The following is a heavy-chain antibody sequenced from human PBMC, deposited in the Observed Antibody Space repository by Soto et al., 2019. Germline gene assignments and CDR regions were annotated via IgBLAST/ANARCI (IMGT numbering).Heavy chain of an antibody. J-gene: IGHJ6*02. CDR3: ATARLYYYDGMDV. CDR1: GFSFSSYD. CDR2: IGADGDT. V-gene: IGHV3-13*01. Sequence: EVQLVESGGGLVQTGGSLRLSCEGSGFSFSSYDMHWVRQAAGKRLEWVAAIGADGDTYYSDSVKGRLTISREHTKNSLYLQMNRLRTGDTGVYLCATARLYYYDGMDVWGQGTMVTGSS.